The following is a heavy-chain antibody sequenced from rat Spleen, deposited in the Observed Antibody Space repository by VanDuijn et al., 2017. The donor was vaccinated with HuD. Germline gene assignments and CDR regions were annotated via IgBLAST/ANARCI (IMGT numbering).Heavy chain of an antibody. D-gene: IGHD1-11*01. Sequence: EVQLVESGGGLVQPGRSLKISCAASGFIFSDYHLAWVRQAPTKGLEWFASISTGGGNTYYRDTVKGRFTFSRDNAKSTLYLQMDSLRSEDTATYYCTRGLRRVLSYYWYFDFWGPGTMVTVSS. J-gene: IGHJ1*01. CDR2: ISTGGGNT. CDR3: TRGLRRVLSYYWYFDF. V-gene: IGHV5-25*01. CDR1: GFIFSDYH.